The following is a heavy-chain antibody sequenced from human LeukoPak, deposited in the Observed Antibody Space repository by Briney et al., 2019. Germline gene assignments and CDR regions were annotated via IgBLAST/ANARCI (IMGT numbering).Heavy chain of an antibody. J-gene: IGHJ6*02. CDR1: GYTFTSYD. V-gene: IGHV1-8*01. D-gene: IGHD3-10*01. CDR2: MNPNSGNT. CDR3: ARGPVDYYGSGSYYNPFYYYYGMDV. Sequence: AASVKVSCKASGYTFTSYDINWVRQATGQGLEWMGWMNPNSGNTGYAQKFQGRVTMTRNTSISTAYMELSSLRSEDTAVYYCARGPVDYYGSGSYYNPFYYYYGMDVWGQGTTVTVSS.